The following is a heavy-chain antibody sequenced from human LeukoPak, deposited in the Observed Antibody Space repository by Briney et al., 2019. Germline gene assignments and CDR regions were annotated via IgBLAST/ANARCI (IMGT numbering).Heavy chain of an antibody. CDR1: GGSISSSSYY. D-gene: IGHD6-25*01. J-gene: IGHJ5*02. CDR2: IYYSGTT. Sequence: EPSETLSLTCTVSGGSISSSSYYWGWIRQPPGKGLEWIGNIYYSGTTYYNPSLKSRVTISVATSKNQFSLKLSSVTAADTAVYYCATPSGYWFDPWGQGTLVTVSS. CDR3: ATPSGYWFDP. V-gene: IGHV4-39*01.